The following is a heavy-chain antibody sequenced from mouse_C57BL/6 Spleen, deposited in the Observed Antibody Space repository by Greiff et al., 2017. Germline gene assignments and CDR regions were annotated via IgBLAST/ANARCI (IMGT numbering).Heavy chain of an antibody. J-gene: IGHJ2*01. CDR2: IHPNSGST. CDR3: ASPYYYGSTGFDY. V-gene: IGHV1-64*01. CDR1: GYTFTSYW. D-gene: IGHD1-1*01. Sequence: VQLHQPGAELVKPGASVKLSCKASGYTFTSYWMHWVKQRPGQGLEWIGMIHPNSGSTNYNEKFKSKATLTVDKSSSTAYMQLSSLTSEDSAVYYCASPYYYGSTGFDYWGQGTTLTVSS.